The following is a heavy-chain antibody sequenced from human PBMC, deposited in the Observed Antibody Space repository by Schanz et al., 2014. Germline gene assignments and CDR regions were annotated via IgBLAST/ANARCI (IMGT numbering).Heavy chain of an antibody. V-gene: IGHV3-30-3*02. Sequence: QVQLVESGGGVVQPGRSLRLSCAASGFTFSSYAMHWVRQAPGKGLEWVAVMSYDGSNKYYADSVKGRFSISRDNGETSVYLQINSLRVEDTAVYYCARFLARYQYYGVDVWGQGTTVIVSS. CDR2: MSYDGSNK. CDR1: GFTFSSYA. D-gene: IGHD3-3*01. J-gene: IGHJ6*02. CDR3: ARFLARYQYYGVDV.